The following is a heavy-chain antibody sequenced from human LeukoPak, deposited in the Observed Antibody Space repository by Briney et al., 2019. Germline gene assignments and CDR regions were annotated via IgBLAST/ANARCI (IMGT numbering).Heavy chain of an antibody. CDR2: ISAGNT. CDR3: AREPCPGNCHPYYFDY. V-gene: IGHV1-18*01. J-gene: IGHJ4*01. CDR1: GGTFSSYG. Sequence: ASVKVSCKASGGTFSSYGISWVRQAPGQGLEWMGWISAGNTNYAQKFQGRVTMTTDTSTSTAYLELRSLRSDDTAVYYCAREPCPGNCHPYYFDYWGHGTLVTVSS. D-gene: IGHD4-23*01.